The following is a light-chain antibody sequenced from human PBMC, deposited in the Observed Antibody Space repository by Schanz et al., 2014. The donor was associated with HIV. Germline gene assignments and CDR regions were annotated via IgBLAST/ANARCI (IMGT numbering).Light chain of an antibody. CDR2: DVT. CDR3: SSYTSSSTWV. J-gene: IGLJ3*02. CDR1: SSDVGGYNY. Sequence: QSALTQPAFVSGTPGQSITISCTGSSSDVGGYNYVSWYQQHPGKPPKLMVYDVTDRPSGVSNRFSGSKSGNTASLTISGLRAEDEADYYCSSYTSSSTWVFGGGTKLTVL. V-gene: IGLV2-14*03.